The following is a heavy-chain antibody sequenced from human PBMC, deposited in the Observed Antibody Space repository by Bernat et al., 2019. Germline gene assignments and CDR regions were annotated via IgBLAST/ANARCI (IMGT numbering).Heavy chain of an antibody. J-gene: IGHJ4*02. CDR3: ERAPSYDITTGPTHFFDS. CDR1: GGSVGGGDFY. D-gene: IGHD3-9*01. CDR2: IYYIEST. V-gene: IGHV4-31*03. Sequence: QVQMQESGPGLVKPSQTLSLTCTVSGGSVGGGDFYWTWLRQQPGKGLEWSGYIYYIESTVYNPSLKSRVSISKDHPRNQFSLNLASVTAADTAVYYCERAPSYDITTGPTHFFDSWGQGTLVTISS.